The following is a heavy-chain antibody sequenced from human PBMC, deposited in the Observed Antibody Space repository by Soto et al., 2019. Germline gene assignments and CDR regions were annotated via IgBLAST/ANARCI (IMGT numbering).Heavy chain of an antibody. Sequence: PSETLSLTCSVSGGTINSGDYFWSWIRQPPGKGLEWIESIFYTGSTYYSPSLKSRASMSMDTSKSLFSLRLRSLTAADTAVYFCARVKATLYRHYYFDYWGQGTPVTVSS. CDR1: GGTINSGDYF. V-gene: IGHV4-30-4*01. CDR2: IFYTGST. CDR3: ARVKATLYRHYYFDY. D-gene: IGHD5-12*01. J-gene: IGHJ4*02.